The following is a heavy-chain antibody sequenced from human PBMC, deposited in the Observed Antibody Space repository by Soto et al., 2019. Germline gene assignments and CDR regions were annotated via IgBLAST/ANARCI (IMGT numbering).Heavy chain of an antibody. CDR2: ISWNSGSI. D-gene: IGHD1-7*01. CDR1: GFTFDDYA. V-gene: IGHV3-9*01. J-gene: IGHJ4*02. CDR3: AKGGYNWYSYLDY. Sequence: EVQLVESGGGLVQPGRSLRLSCAASGFTFDDYAMHWVGQAPGKGLEWVSGISWNSGSIDYADSVKGRFTISRDNAKNSLYLQMNSLRAEDTALYYCAKGGYNWYSYLDYWGQGTLVTVSS.